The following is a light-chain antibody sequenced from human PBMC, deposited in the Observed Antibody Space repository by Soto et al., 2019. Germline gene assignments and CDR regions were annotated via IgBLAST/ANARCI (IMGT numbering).Light chain of an antibody. CDR2: GAS. CDR3: QQYGSLPRT. J-gene: IGKJ1*01. CDR1: QSVSSSY. V-gene: IGKV3-20*01. Sequence: EIVLTQSPGTLSLSPGERATLSCRASQSVSSSYLAWYQQKPGQAPRLLIYGASSRATGIPDRFSGSGSVTDFTLTISGLEPEDFAVYYCQQYGSLPRTFGQGTKVEIK.